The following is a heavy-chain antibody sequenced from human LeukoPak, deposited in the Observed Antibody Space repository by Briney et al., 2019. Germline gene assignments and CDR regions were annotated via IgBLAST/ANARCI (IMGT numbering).Heavy chain of an antibody. CDR3: ARYYCVFWSATEERNWFDP. J-gene: IGHJ5*02. V-gene: IGHV1-18*01. CDR1: GYTFTSYG. CDR2: ISAYNGNT. Sequence: GASVKVSCKASGYTFTSYGISWVRQAPGQGLEWMGWISAYNGNTNYAQKLQGRVTMTTDTSTSTAYMELRSLRSDDTAVYYCARYYCVFWSATEERNWFDPWGQGTLVTVSS. D-gene: IGHD3-3*01.